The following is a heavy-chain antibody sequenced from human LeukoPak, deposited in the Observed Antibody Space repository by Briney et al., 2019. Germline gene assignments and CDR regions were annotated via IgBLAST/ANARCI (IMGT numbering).Heavy chain of an antibody. J-gene: IGHJ4*02. CDR1: KFTFSNYG. CDR2: IRYDESNK. D-gene: IGHD3-10*01. CDR3: ARDARLWFGTRLDY. Sequence: PGGSLRLSCAASKFTFSNYGMHWVRQAPGKGLEWVAFIRYDESNKYYVDSVKGRFTISRDNAKNSLYLQMNSLRAEDTAVYYCARDARLWFGTRLDYWGQGTLVTVSS. V-gene: IGHV3-30*02.